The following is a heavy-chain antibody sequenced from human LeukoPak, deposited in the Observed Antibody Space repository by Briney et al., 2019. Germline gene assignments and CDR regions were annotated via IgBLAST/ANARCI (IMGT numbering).Heavy chain of an antibody. CDR3: ARDPSNTSGYQIYFDY. Sequence: ASVKVSCKASGYTFRNYGISWAQQAPGQGLEWMGWISAYNGDTHYAQKLQGRVTMTTDTSTSTAYMELRSLRSDDTAVYYCARDPSNTSGYQIYFDYWGQGTLVTVSS. CDR1: GYTFRNYG. CDR2: ISAYNGDT. J-gene: IGHJ4*02. D-gene: IGHD3-3*01. V-gene: IGHV1-18*01.